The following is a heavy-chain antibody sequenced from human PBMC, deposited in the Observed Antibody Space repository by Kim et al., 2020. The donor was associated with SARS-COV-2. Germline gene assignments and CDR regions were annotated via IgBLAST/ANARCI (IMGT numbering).Heavy chain of an antibody. Sequence: TIDYADSVRGRFTISRDNARNSFFLQMNSLRDEDTAVYYCARSTEGRFDYWGQGTLVTVSS. D-gene: IGHD1-26*01. CDR3: ARSTEGRFDY. CDR2: TI. V-gene: IGHV3-48*02. J-gene: IGHJ4*02.